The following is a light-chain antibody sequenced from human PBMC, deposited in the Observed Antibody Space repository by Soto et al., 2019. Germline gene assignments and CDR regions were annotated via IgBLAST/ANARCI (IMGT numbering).Light chain of an antibody. J-gene: IGKJ1*01. V-gene: IGKV3-20*01. CDR1: QSVSSSY. CDR3: QQYGSSTT. CDR2: GAS. Sequence: EIVLTQSPGTLSLSPGERATLSXXXXQSVSSSYLAWYQQKPGQAPSLLIYGASSRATGIPDRFSGSGSGTDFTLTISRLEPEDFAVYYCQQYGSSTTFGQGTKVEIK.